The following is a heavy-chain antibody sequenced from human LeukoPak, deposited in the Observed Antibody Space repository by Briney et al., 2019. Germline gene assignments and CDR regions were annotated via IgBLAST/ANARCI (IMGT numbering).Heavy chain of an antibody. Sequence: ASVKVSCKASGYTFTGYYMHWVRQAPGQGLEWMGRINPNSGGTNYAQKFQGRVTMTRDTSISTAYMELSRLRSDDTAVYYCARAGEGGYYYYYMDVWGKGTTVTVSS. D-gene: IGHD3-10*01. J-gene: IGHJ6*03. CDR2: INPNSGGT. CDR1: GYTFTGYY. CDR3: ARAGEGGYYYYYMDV. V-gene: IGHV1-2*06.